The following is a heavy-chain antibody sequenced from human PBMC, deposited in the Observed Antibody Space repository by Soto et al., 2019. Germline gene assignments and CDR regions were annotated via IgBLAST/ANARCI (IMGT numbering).Heavy chain of an antibody. J-gene: IGHJ4*02. D-gene: IGHD6-6*01. CDR2: INPNGCST. V-gene: IGHV1-46*03. CDR1: GYIFTNFY. CDR3: TRGLASGDY. Sequence: QVQLVQPGAEVKKPGASVKFSCKASGYIFTNFYIHWVRQAPGQGLEWIGIINPNGCSTNYAQKSQGRVTMTRATSTSTVYMDLSSLRSEDTAVYYCTRGLASGDYWGQGTLITVSS.